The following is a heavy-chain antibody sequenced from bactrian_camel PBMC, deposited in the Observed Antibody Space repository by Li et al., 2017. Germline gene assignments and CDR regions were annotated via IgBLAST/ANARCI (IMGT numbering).Heavy chain of an antibody. CDR1: GITFSRHD. V-gene: IGHV3S40*01. Sequence: VQLVESGGGLVQPGESLRLSCVASGITFSRHDMSWVRQAPGKEVEWVAGITSLPSLFRAASYADSVKDRFTISTDSAKNTVYLQMNNLKTEDTAVYYCAPAGRSYVDIKCRARLGQGTQVTVS. D-gene: IGHD6*01. CDR2: ITSLPSLFRAA. J-gene: IGHJ4*01.